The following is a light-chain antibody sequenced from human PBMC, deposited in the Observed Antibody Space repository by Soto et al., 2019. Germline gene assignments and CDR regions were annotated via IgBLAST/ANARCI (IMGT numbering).Light chain of an antibody. V-gene: IGKV3-15*01. CDR3: QQYNNWPPMT. Sequence: EIVMTQSPGTLSVSPGERATLSCRASQSISSNLAWYQQKPGQAPRLLICGASTRATGIPARFSGSGSGTEFTLTISSLQSEDFAVYYCQQYNNWPPMTFGQGTRLEIK. CDR2: GAS. CDR1: QSISSN. J-gene: IGKJ5*01.